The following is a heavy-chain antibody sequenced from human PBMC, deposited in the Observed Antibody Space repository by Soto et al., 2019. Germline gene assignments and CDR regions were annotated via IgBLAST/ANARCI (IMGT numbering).Heavy chain of an antibody. CDR3: AKDCSGNEFYGFFDY. V-gene: IGHV3-23*01. J-gene: IGHJ4*02. CDR2: ISGSGGSA. Sequence: GGSLRLSCAASGFTFSSYAMSWVRQAPGKGLEWVSAISGSGGSAYYADSVKGRFTISRDNSKNTLYLQMNSLRAEDTAVYYCAKDCSGNEFYGFFDYWGQGTLVTVSS. D-gene: IGHD5-12*01. CDR1: GFTFSSYA.